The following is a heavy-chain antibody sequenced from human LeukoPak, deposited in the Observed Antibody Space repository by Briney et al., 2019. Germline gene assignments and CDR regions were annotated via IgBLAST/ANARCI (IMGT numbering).Heavy chain of an antibody. V-gene: IGHV6-1*01. J-gene: IGHJ5*02. CDR3: ARDLCTSSSCPNNWIDP. CDR1: GDSISSNSAA. CDR2: TYYRSKWYN. Sequence: SQTLSLTCAISGDSISSNSAAWNWIRQSPSRGLEWLGRTYYRSKWYNNYARSVKSRITINPDTTKNQFSLQLNSVTPEDTAVYSCARDLCTSSSCPNNWIDPWGQGTLVTVSS. D-gene: IGHD2-2*01.